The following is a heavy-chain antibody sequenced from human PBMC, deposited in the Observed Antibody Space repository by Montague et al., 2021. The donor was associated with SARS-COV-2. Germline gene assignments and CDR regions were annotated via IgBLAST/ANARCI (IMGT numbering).Heavy chain of an antibody. J-gene: IGHJ6*02. D-gene: IGHD5-18*01. V-gene: IGHV3-48*03. CDR1: GFTFSSYE. CDR3: ARDRAWVQLWSRYYYYYGMDV. Sequence: SLRLSCAASGFTFSSYEMNWVRQAPGKGLEWVSYISSSSSTIYYADSVKGRFTISRDNAKNSLYLQMNSLRAEDTAVYYCARDRAWVQLWSRYYYYYGMDVWGQGTTVTVSS. CDR2: ISSSSSTI.